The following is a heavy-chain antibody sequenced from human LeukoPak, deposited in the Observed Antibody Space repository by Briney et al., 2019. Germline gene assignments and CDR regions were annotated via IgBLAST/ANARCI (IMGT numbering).Heavy chain of an antibody. CDR1: GFTFSSYG. CDR3: ARARGYTYGYDY. D-gene: IGHD5-18*01. CDR2: ISSSSETI. J-gene: IGHJ4*02. Sequence: GRSLRLSCAASGFTFSSYGMHWVRQAPGKGLEWVSYISSSSETIFYADSVKGRFTISRDNAKNSLYLQMSSLGVKDTGVYYCARARGYTYGYDYWGQGTLVTVSS. V-gene: IGHV3-48*01.